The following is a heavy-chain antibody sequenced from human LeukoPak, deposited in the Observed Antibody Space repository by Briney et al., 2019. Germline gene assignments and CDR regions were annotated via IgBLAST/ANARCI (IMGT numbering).Heavy chain of an antibody. CDR1: GFTFSSYA. J-gene: IGHJ4*02. Sequence: GGSLRLSCAASGFTFSSYAMTWVHQAPGKGLEWISFIPSSGGTIYYADSVRGRFTISRDNAKNSLYLQMNSLRAEDTAVYYCARDRGDGGLIDYWGQGTLVTVSS. D-gene: IGHD2-21*02. CDR2: IPSSGGTI. CDR3: ARDRGDGGLIDY. V-gene: IGHV3-48*03.